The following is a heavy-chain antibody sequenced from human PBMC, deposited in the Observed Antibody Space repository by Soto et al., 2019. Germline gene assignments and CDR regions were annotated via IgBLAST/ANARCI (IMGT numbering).Heavy chain of an antibody. D-gene: IGHD2-15*01. CDR3: ASWLKGPDIGNYYYGMDV. CDR2: IMPIFRAP. J-gene: IGHJ6*02. CDR1: GGAFSDYA. V-gene: IGHV1-69*12. Sequence: QVQLVQSGAEVKKPGSSVKVSCKASGGAFSDYAFSWVRQAPGQGLEWLGGIMPIFRAPDYAQKFQGRVTRTAGEFTRTAYMEMNSLRSEDTAVYYCASWLKGPDIGNYYYGMDVWGQGTTVTVS.